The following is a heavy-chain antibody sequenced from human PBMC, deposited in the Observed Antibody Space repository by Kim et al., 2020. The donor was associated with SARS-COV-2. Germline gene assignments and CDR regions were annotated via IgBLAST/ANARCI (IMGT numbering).Heavy chain of an antibody. Sequence: GGSLRLSCAASGFTFSSYSMNWVRQAPGKGLEWVSSISSSSSYIYYADSVKGRFTISRDNAKNSLYLQMNSLRAEDTAVYYCARAPLYYDILTGYSNYYYFDYWGQGTLVTVSS. D-gene: IGHD3-9*01. V-gene: IGHV3-21*01. CDR2: ISSSSSYI. CDR1: GFTFSSYS. CDR3: ARAPLYYDILTGYSNYYYFDY. J-gene: IGHJ4*02.